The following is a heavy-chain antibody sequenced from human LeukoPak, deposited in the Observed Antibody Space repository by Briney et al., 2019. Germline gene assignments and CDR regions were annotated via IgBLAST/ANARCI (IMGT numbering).Heavy chain of an antibody. CDR3: AKDGLYCSGGSCYNLLNS. J-gene: IGHJ4*02. D-gene: IGHD2-15*01. V-gene: IGHV3-30*18. CDR2: LPYDGNKE. Sequence: GGSLRLSCAASGFFFSNSGMHWVRQAPGKRLEWVSILPYDGNKEYYTDAVKGRFTASRDNSENTLYLQMNSLRSEDTAVYYCAKDGLYCSGGSCYNLLNSWGQGTLVIVSS. CDR1: GFFFSNSG.